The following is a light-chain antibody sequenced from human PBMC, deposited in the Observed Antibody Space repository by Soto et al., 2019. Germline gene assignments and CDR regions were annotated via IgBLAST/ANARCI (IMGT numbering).Light chain of an antibody. CDR1: QSISSW. V-gene: IGKV1-5*01. CDR2: DAS. Sequence: DTQMTQSPSTLSASVGDRVTITCRASQSISSWLAWYQQKPGKAPKLLIYDASSLESGVPSRFSGSGSGTEFTLTISSLQPDDFATYYCQQSYRTLTWTFGQGTKVDIK. CDR3: QQSYRTLTWT. J-gene: IGKJ1*01.